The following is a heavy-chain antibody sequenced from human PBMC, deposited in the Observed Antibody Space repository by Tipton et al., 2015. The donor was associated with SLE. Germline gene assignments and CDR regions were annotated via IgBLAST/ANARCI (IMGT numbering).Heavy chain of an antibody. CDR1: GFTFSSYW. CDR2: INGDGSTT. D-gene: IGHD3-10*01. J-gene: IGHJ4*02. Sequence: GSLRLSCAASGFTFSSYWMHWVRQDPEKGLVWVSRINGDGSTTTYADSVKGRFTISRDNAKNTLYLQMNSLRVDDTAVYYCASSRLVWVGERTDYWGLGTPVTVSS. CDR3: ASSRLVWVGERTDY. V-gene: IGHV3-74*03.